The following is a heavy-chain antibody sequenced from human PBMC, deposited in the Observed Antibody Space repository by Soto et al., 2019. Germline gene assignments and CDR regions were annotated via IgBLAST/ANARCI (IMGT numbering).Heavy chain of an antibody. V-gene: IGHV1-18*01. CDR2: SRAYSGNA. J-gene: IGHJ4*02. D-gene: IGHD5-12*01. Sequence: QVQLVQSGPEVKKPGASVKVSCKTSGYTFTIYVVSWVRQAPGQGLEWMGWSRAYSGNANYAQKFQTRVTMTTDTHTAPVHREVRGLAPADTAVYYCARHRCKMATVFSAGDYWGQGTLVTVSS. CDR1: GYTFTIYV. CDR3: ARHRCKMATVFSAGDY.